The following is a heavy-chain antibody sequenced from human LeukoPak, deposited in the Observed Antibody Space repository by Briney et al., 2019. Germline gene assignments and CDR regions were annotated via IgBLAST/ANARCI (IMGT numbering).Heavy chain of an antibody. CDR1: VFPFSIYA. CDR3: VRGYSFGPYGMDV. Sequence: GGSLRLSCSASVFPFSIYATHWVSHAPGKGLEYVSAISDSGGSTYYTDSVKGRFTTSRDNSKNTLYLQMSSLRAEDTAVYFCVRGYSFGPYGMDVWGQGTTVTVSS. D-gene: IGHD2-15*01. CDR2: ISDSGGST. V-gene: IGHV3-64D*09. J-gene: IGHJ6*02.